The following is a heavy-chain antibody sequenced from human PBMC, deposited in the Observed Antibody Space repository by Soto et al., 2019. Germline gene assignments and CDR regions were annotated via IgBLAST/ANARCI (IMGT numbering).Heavy chain of an antibody. Sequence: QVQLVQSGAEVKKPGASVKVSCKASGYTFTSYGISWVRQAPGQGLEWMGWISAYNGNTNYAQKLQGRVTMATDTSTSTAYVGLRGLRSDDTAVYYCARAGVVVRGVTPRLGDNWFDPWGQGTLVTVSS. CDR2: ISAYNGNT. V-gene: IGHV1-18*01. D-gene: IGHD3-10*01. CDR3: ARAGVVVRGVTPRLGDNWFDP. J-gene: IGHJ5*02. CDR1: GYTFTSYG.